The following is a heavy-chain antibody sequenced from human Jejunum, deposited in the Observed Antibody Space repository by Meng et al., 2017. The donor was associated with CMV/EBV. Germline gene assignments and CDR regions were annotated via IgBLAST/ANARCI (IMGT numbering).Heavy chain of an antibody. J-gene: IGHJ2*01. V-gene: IGHV3-7*01. CDR3: SREGPQLWPPNWFFDL. D-gene: IGHD5-18*01. CDR1: FAFRIFS. CDR2: INEAEDEK. Sequence: FAFRIFSISWVRPAPGTVLEWVANINEAEDEKTFLDSVRGRFTISRDNAKKSLYLQMCSLRVEDTAVYYCSREGPQLWPPNWFFDLWGRGTLVTVSS.